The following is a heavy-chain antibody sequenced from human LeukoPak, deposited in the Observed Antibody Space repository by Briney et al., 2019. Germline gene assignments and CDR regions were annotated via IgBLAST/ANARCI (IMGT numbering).Heavy chain of an antibody. CDR3: ARDYSSGWYVYYYYYMDV. Sequence: GGSLRLSCAASGFTFSDYYMSWIRQAPGKGLEWVSYISSSGSTIYYADSVKGRFTISRDNSKNTLYLQMNSLRAEDTAVYYCARDYSSGWYVYYYYYMDVWGKGTTVTVSS. CDR1: GFTFSDYY. D-gene: IGHD6-19*01. CDR2: ISSSGSTI. V-gene: IGHV3-11*04. J-gene: IGHJ6*03.